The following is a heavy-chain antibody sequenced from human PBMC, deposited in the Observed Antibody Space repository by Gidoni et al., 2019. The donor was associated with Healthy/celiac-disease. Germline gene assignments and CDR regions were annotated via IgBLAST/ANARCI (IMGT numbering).Heavy chain of an antibody. CDR3: AKDGSDTVTYRTGLYYYGMDV. CDR1: GFTFSSYG. J-gene: IGHJ6*02. Sequence: QVQLVESGGGVVQPGRSRRLSCAASGFTFSSYGMHWGRQAPGKGLEWVAVISYDGSNKYYADSVKGRFTISRDNSKNTLYLHMNSLRAEDTAVYYCAKDGSDTVTYRTGLYYYGMDVWGQGTTVTVSS. V-gene: IGHV3-30*18. D-gene: IGHD4-17*01. CDR2: ISYDGSNK.